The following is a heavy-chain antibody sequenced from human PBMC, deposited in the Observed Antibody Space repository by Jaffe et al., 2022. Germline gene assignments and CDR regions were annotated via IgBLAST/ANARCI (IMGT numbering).Heavy chain of an antibody. CDR2: IRSKANSYAT. D-gene: IGHD4-17*01. Sequence: EVQLVESGGGLVQPGGSLKLSCAASGFTFSGSAMHWVRQASGKGLEWVGRIRSKANSYATAYAASVKGRFTISRDDSKNTAYLQMNSLKTEDTAVYYCTRQPYLTNDYGDYGDDYYYYYMDVWGKGTTVTVSS. V-gene: IGHV3-73*02. CDR1: GFTFSGSA. CDR3: TRQPYLTNDYGDYGDDYYYYYMDV. J-gene: IGHJ6*03.